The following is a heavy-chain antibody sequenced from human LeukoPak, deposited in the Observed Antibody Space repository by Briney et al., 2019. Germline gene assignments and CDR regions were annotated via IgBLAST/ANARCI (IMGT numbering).Heavy chain of an antibody. D-gene: IGHD1-26*01. CDR3: ARVGATSGDYYFDY. J-gene: IGHJ4*02. CDR2: IIPIFGTA. Sequence: GASVKVSCKASGGTFSSYAISWVRQAPGQGLEWMGGIIPIFGTANYAQKFQGRVTITADESTSTVYMELGSLRSEDTAVYYCARVGATSGDYYFDYWGQGTLVTVSS. CDR1: GGTFSSYA. V-gene: IGHV1-69*13.